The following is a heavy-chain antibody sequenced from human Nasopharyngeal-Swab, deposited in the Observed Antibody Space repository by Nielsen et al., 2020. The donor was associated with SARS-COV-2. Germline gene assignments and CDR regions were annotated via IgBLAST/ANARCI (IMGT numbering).Heavy chain of an antibody. J-gene: IGHJ4*02. V-gene: IGHV3-23*01. CDR1: GFTFDSYA. CDR3: ARLYNYASSYFDY. Sequence: GESLKISCAASGFTFDSYAMTWVRQAPGKGLEWVSSVTGSGSTTKYADSVKGRFTISRDNSNKKVYLQMNSLRAEDTAVYYCARLYNYASSYFDYWGQGTLVTVSS. D-gene: IGHD5-18*01. CDR2: VTGSGSTT.